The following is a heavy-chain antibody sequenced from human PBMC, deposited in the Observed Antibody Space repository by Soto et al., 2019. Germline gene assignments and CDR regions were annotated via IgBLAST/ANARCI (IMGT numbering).Heavy chain of an antibody. D-gene: IGHD3-9*01. CDR1: GGSISSYY. J-gene: IGHJ4*02. CDR2: IYYSGST. CDR3: ARAPLRYFHWFDN. V-gene: IGHV4-59*01. Sequence: SETLSLTCTVSGGSISSYYWSWIRQPPGKGLEWIGYIYYSGSTNYNPSLKSRVTISVDTSKDQFSLKLSSVTAADTAVYYCARAPLRYFHWFDNWGKGSLVT.